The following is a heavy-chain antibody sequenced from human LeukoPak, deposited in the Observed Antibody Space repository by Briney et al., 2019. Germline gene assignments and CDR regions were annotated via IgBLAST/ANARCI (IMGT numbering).Heavy chain of an antibody. V-gene: IGHV3-23*01. D-gene: IGHD2-21*02. J-gene: IGHJ4*02. CDR1: GFTFSSYS. CDR3: AKDRPPYCGGDCYPQPPFDY. Sequence: PGGSLRLSCAASGFTFSSYSMSWVRQAPGKGLEWVSAISGSGGSTYYADSVKGRFTISRDNSKNTLYLQMNSLRAEDTAVYYCAKDRPPYCGGDCYPQPPFDYWGQGTLVTVSS. CDR2: ISGSGGST.